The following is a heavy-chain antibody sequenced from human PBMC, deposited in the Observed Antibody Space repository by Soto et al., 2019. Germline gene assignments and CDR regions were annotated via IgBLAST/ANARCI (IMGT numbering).Heavy chain of an antibody. V-gene: IGHV3-13*01. CDR3: ARGSMAYYYMDV. CDR2: IGTSGDA. Sequence: GGSLRLSCAASGSTFNNYDMHWVRQTTGKGLEWVSSIGTSGDAYYPGSVKGRFTISRENAKNSLYLQMNSLRVGDTAVYYCARGSMAYYYMDVWGKGTTVTVSS. J-gene: IGHJ6*03. CDR1: GSTFNNYD. D-gene: IGHD3-10*01.